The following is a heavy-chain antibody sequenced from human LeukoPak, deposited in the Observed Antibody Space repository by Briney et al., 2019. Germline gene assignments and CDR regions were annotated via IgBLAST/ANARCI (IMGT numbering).Heavy chain of an antibody. V-gene: IGHV3-48*01. J-gene: IGHJ4*02. CDR1: GFTFSSYS. D-gene: IGHD4-11*01. Sequence: PGGSLRLSCAASGFTFSSYSMNWVRQAPGKGPEWVSYISNSDGTIYYADSVRGRFTISRDNAKNSLYLQMNSLRAEDTAVYYCARDNTATWGLYYFDYWGQGTLVTVSS. CDR3: ARDNTATWGLYYFDY. CDR2: ISNSDGTI.